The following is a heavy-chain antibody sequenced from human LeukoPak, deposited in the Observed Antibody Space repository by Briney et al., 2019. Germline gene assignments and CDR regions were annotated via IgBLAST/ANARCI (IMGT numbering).Heavy chain of an antibody. J-gene: IGHJ4*02. V-gene: IGHV3-23*01. Sequence: GGSLRLSCAASGFTFSSYAMSWVRQAPGKGLEWVSPISGSGGVTYYPDSVRGRFTISRDNSKNTLHLQMDSLRAEDTAIYYCAKWPEGATPKFHYWGQGTLVTVSS. D-gene: IGHD1-26*01. CDR1: GFTFSSYA. CDR3: AKWPEGATPKFHY. CDR2: ISGSGGVT.